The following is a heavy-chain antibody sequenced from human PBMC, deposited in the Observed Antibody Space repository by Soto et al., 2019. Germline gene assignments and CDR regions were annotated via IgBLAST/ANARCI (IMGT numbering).Heavy chain of an antibody. CDR3: ARDGAYYDFWSGYSTGYYFDY. CDR2: INPNSGGT. Sequence: ASVKVSCKASGYTFTGYYMHWVRQAPGQGLEWMGWINPNSGGTNYAQKFQGWVTMTRDTSISTAYMELSRLRSDDTAVYYCARDGAYYDFWSGYSTGYYFDYWGQGXLVTVYS. J-gene: IGHJ4*02. D-gene: IGHD3-3*01. CDR1: GYTFTGYY. V-gene: IGHV1-2*04.